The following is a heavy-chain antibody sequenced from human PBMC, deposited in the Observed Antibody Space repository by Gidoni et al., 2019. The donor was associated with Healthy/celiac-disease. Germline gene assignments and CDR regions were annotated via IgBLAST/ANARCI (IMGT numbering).Heavy chain of an antibody. Sequence: QVQLQQWGAGLLKPSETLSLTCAVYGGSFSGYYWSWIRQPPGKGLEWIGEINHSGSTNYNPSLKSRVTISVDTSKNQFSLKLSSVTAADTAVYYCARGLSYYDSSGSFDYWGQGTLVTVSS. J-gene: IGHJ4*02. CDR1: GGSFSGYY. V-gene: IGHV4-34*01. D-gene: IGHD3-22*01. CDR2: INHSGST. CDR3: ARGLSYYDSSGSFDY.